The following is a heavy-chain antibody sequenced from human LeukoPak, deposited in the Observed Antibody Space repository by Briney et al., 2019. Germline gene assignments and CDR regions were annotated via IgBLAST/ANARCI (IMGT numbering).Heavy chain of an antibody. CDR3: AKRGYYDTLTGYYPFDN. D-gene: IGHD3-9*01. Sequence: PGGSLRLSCAASGFTFSTYAMTWVRQAPGKGLEWVSASGNGVGTKYADSVKGRFTISRDNSKNTLYLQMNSLRAEDTAMYYCAKRGYYDTLTGYYPFDNWGQGTLVTVSS. CDR1: GFTFSTYA. CDR2: SGNGVGT. J-gene: IGHJ4*02. V-gene: IGHV3-23*01.